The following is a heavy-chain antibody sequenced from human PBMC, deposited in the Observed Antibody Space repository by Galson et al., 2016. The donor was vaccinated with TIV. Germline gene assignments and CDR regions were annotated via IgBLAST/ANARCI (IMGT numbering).Heavy chain of an antibody. V-gene: IGHV6-1*01. CDR2: TSYRSKWYN. D-gene: IGHD3-16*01. CDR1: GDSVSSNSAA. J-gene: IGHJ4*02. Sequence: CAISGDSVSSNSAAWNWLRQSPSRGLEWLGRTSYRSKWYNDYAPSVKSRITINPDTSKNQFSLQLNSVTPEDTAVYYCARATPSVFGIIMTLDSWGQGTLVTVSS. CDR3: ARATPSVFGIIMTLDS.